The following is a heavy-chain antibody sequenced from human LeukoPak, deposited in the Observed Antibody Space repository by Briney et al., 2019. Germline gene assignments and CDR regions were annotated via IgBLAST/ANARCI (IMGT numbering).Heavy chain of an antibody. J-gene: IGHJ4*02. V-gene: IGHV3-9*01. CDR1: GLTFDDYA. Sequence: PGRSLRLSCAASGLTFDDYAMHWVRQAPGKGLEWVSGISWNSGSIGYADSVKGRFTISRDNAKNSLYLQMSSLRAEDTALYYCAKDVSYSSSWYHLDYWGQGTLVTVSS. CDR3: AKDVSYSSSWYHLDY. D-gene: IGHD6-13*01. CDR2: ISWNSGSI.